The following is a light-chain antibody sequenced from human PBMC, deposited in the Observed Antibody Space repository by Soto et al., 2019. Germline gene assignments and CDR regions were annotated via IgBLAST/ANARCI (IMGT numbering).Light chain of an antibody. CDR3: QQYGSSLIT. J-gene: IGKJ5*01. V-gene: IGKV3-15*01. CDR2: GAS. CDR1: QSVSSN. Sequence: EIVMTQSPATLSVSPGERATLSCRASQSVSSNLAWYQQKPGQAPRLLIYGASTRATGIPARFSGSGSGTDFTLTISRLEPEDVAVYYCQQYGSSLITFGQGTRLEIK.